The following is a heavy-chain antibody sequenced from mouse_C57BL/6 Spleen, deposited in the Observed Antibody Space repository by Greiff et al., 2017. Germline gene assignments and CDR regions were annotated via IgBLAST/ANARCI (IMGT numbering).Heavy chain of an antibody. J-gene: IGHJ1*03. CDR3: ASPLITTVGGFDV. Sequence: QSCKASGYTFTSYWMHWVKQRPIQGLEWIGNIDPSDSETHYNQKFKDKATLTVDKSSSTAYMQLSSLTSEDSAVYYCASPLITTVGGFDVWGTGTTVTVSS. CDR1: GYTFTSYW. V-gene: IGHV1-52*01. D-gene: IGHD1-1*01. CDR2: IDPSDSET.